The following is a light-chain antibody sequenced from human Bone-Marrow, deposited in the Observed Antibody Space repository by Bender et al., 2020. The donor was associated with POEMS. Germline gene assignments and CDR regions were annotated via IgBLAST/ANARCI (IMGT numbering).Light chain of an antibody. CDR2: DDS. CDR3: AAWDDSLSGPV. V-gene: IGLV3-21*03. J-gene: IGLJ3*02. Sequence: SYVLAQPPSVSVAPGKTARITCGGNNIESKSVNWYQHKPGQAPVLVVYDDSDRPSGIHERFSGSNSGTSASLAISGLRSEDEAAYYCAAWDDSLSGPVFGGGTKLTVL. CDR1: NIESKS.